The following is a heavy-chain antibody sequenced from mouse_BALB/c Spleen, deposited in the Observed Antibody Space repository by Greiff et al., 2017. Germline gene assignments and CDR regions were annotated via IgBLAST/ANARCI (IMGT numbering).Heavy chain of an antibody. CDR3: ARHDSSGYYFDY. CDR2: ISSGGSYT. Sequence: DVMLVESGGDLVKPGGSLKLSCAASGFTFSSYGMSWVRQTPDKRLEWVATISSGGSYTYYPDSVKGRFTISRDNAKNTLYLQMSSLKSEDTAMYYCARHDSSGYYFDYWGQGTTLTVSS. D-gene: IGHD3-2*01. V-gene: IGHV5-6*02. CDR1: GFTFSSYG. J-gene: IGHJ2*01.